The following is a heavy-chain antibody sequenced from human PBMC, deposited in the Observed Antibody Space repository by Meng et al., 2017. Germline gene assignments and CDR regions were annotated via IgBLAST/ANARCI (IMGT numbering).Heavy chain of an antibody. CDR2: IYSGGST. D-gene: IGHD3-10*01. J-gene: IGHJ2*01. V-gene: IGHV3-66*02. CDR3: ASELPGGPNYWYFDL. Sequence: VRPWEAGGGAGPPVGSVRLALAASGFTVSSNYRSWVRQAPGEGLEWVSVIYSGGSTYYADSVKGRFTISRDNSKNTLYLQMNSLRAEDTAVYYCASELPGGPNYWYFDLWGRGTLVTVSS. CDR1: GFTVSSNY.